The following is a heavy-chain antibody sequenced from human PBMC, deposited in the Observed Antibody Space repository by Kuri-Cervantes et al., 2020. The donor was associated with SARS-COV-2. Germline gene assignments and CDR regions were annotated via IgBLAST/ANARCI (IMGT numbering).Heavy chain of an antibody. J-gene: IGHJ6*03. Sequence: GESLKISCAASGLTFSSYWMSWVRQAPGKGLEWVANIKQDGSEKYYVDSVKGRFTISRANAKNSLYLQMNSLRAEDTAVYYCARYSSTSVIYYYMDVWGKGTTVTVSS. D-gene: IGHD2-2*01. V-gene: IGHV3-7*03. CDR3: ARYSSTSVIYYYMDV. CDR1: GLTFSSYW. CDR2: IKQDGSEK.